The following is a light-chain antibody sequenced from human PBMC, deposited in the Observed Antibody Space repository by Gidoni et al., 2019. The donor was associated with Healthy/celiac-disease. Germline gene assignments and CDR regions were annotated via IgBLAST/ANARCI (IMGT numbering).Light chain of an antibody. CDR3: QQRSNWPWT. Sequence: PRSFAPGETATPPLKARPSCSHLLTRYQQKPCQAPRLLIYDASNRATGIPARFSGSGSGTDFTLTISSLEPEDFAVYYCQQRSNWPWTFGQXTKVEIK. CDR2: DAS. V-gene: IGKV3-11*01. CDR1: PSCSHL. J-gene: IGKJ1*01.